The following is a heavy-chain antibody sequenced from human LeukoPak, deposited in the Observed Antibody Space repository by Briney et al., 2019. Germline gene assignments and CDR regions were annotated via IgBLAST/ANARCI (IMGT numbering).Heavy chain of an antibody. V-gene: IGHV3-30*15. CDR2: ISYVGKNQ. D-gene: IGHD6-13*01. J-gene: IGHJ4*02. CDR3: TRARAVAGAGSFFDK. Sequence: GGSLRLSCTASGFTFRSYALHWVRQTPGKGLQWLSFISYVGKNQHYGDSMKDRFIISRDNTNNTLYLEMSSLRPEDTAIYYCTRARAVAGAGSFFDKWGQGTLVTVS. CDR1: GFTFRSYA.